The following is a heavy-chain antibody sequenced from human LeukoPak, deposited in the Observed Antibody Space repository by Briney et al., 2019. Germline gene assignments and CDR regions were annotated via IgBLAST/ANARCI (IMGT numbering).Heavy chain of an antibody. V-gene: IGHV4-4*07. D-gene: IGHD2-2*01. CDR3: ARDLGCSSTSCSNWFDP. CDR1: GGSTSSYY. Sequence: SETLSLTCTVSGGSTSSYYWSWIRQLAGKGLEWIGRIYTSGSTNYNPSLKSRVTMSVDTSKNQFSLKLSSVTAADTAVYYCARDLGCSSTSCSNWFDPWGQGTLVTVSS. CDR2: IYTSGST. J-gene: IGHJ5*02.